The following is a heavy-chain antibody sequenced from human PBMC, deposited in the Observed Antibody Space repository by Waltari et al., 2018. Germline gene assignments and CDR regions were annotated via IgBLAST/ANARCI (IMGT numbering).Heavy chain of an antibody. CDR1: GGSFSGYY. CDR2: INHSGST. CDR3: ARGPRTRIRLYYYYYYMDV. Sequence: QVQLQQWGAGLLKPSETLSLTCAVYGGSFSGYYWSWIRQPPGTGLEWIGEINHSGSTNYNPSLKSRVTISVDTSKNQFSLKLSSVTAADTAVYYCARGPRTRIRLYYYYYYMDVWGKGTTVTVSS. V-gene: IGHV4-34*01. J-gene: IGHJ6*03.